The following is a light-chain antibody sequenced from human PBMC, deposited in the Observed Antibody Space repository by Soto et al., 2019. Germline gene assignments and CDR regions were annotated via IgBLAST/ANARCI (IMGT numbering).Light chain of an antibody. J-gene: IGKJ5*01. CDR3: QQYNDWPIT. V-gene: IGKV3-15*01. Sequence: ETVMTQSPATLSVSPGERAALSCRASQTVSSNLAWYQQKPGQIPRLLIYDASTRATGIPARFSGSGSGTEFTLTISSLQSEDFAVYYCQQYNDWPITFGQGTRLEIK. CDR2: DAS. CDR1: QTVSSN.